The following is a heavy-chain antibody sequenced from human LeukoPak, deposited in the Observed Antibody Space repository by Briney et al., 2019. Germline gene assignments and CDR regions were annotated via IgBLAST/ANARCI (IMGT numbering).Heavy chain of an antibody. CDR3: APQTFDY. V-gene: IGHV3-33*01. CDR2: IWYDGSNK. CDR1: GLTFSNYG. J-gene: IGHJ4*02. Sequence: GRPLRLSCAASGLTFSNYGMHRIREAPGKGLEWVAVIWYDGSNKYYADSVKGRFTISRDNSKNTLYLQMNSLRAEDTAVYYCAPQTFDYWGRGTLVAVSS.